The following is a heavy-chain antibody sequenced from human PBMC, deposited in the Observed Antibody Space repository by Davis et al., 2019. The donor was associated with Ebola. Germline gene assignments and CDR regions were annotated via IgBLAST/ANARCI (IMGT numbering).Heavy chain of an antibody. V-gene: IGHV7-4-1*02. Sequence: SVPVSCQASGYTLPRYAMNWVRQAPGQGLEWMGWINTNTGNPTNVQGFTGRSVFSFDSSVSTAYLQISSLKAGDTAVYYCARDNLGTTPYYYYYGMDVWGKGTTVTVSS. CDR3: ARDNLGTTPYYYYYGMDV. CDR2: INTNTGNP. D-gene: IGHD1-14*01. J-gene: IGHJ6*04. CDR1: GYTLPRYA.